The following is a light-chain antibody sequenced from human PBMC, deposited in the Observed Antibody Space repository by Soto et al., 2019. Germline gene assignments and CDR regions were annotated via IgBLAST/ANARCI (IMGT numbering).Light chain of an antibody. CDR3: QQYNSFSPYT. Sequence: DFQMTQSPSALSASVGDRVTITCRASQSISSWLAWYQQKPGKAPKLLIYKASSLVSGVPARFSGSGSGTEFTLTISSLQPDDFATQYCQQYNSFSPYTFGQGTKLEIK. CDR2: KAS. V-gene: IGKV1-5*03. J-gene: IGKJ2*01. CDR1: QSISSW.